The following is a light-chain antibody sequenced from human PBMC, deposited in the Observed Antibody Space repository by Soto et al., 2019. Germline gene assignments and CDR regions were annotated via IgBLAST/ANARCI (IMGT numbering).Light chain of an antibody. CDR1: QSISSK. CDR2: DAS. CDR3: QQRSNWL. Sequence: IVMTQSPATLSLSPGERGTLSCMASQSISSKLALYQQKPGQAPRLLIYDASNRATGIPARFSGSGSGTDFTLTISSLEPEDSAVYYCQQRSNWLFGPGTKVDIK. J-gene: IGKJ3*01. V-gene: IGKV3-11*01.